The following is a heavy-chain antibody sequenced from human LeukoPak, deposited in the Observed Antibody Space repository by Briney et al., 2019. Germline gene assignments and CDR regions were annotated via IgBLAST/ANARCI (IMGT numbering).Heavy chain of an antibody. CDR2: IYSGSGT. V-gene: IGHV3-53*01. CDR1: GFTVSSNY. Sequence: PGGSLRLSCAVSGFTVSSNYMTWVRQAPGKGLEWVSVIYSGSGTYYADSVKGRFTISRDNFKNTLYLQMNSLRAEDTAVYYCAKWRRGGWSLDYWGQGTLVTVSS. J-gene: IGHJ4*02. D-gene: IGHD6-19*01. CDR3: AKWRRGGWSLDY.